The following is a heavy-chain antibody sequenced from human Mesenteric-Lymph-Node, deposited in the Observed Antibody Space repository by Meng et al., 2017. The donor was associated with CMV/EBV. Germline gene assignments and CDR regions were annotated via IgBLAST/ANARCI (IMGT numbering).Heavy chain of an antibody. CDR2: INCKRGDT. D-gene: IGHD1-1*01. CDR1: GYTFTGSY. J-gene: IGHJ4*02. CDR3: ATTGPSGGY. Sequence: VSCTASGYTFTGSYIHWVRQVPGQGLEWMGRINCKRGDTNYEERFQGRVTVTRDTSITTAYMELSSLTPDDTAVYYCATTGPSGGYWGQGTLVTVSS. V-gene: IGHV1-2*06.